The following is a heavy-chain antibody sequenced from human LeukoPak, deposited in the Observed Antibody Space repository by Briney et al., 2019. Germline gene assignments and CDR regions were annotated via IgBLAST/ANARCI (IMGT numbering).Heavy chain of an antibody. CDR3: AKDSRGYQDYFDY. Sequence: GGTLRLSCAASGFTFSSYGMSWVRQAPGKGLEWVSVISGSGGSTYYAASVKGRFTISRDNSKNTLYLQMNSLRAEDTAVYYCAKDSRGYQDYFDYWGQGTQVTVSS. J-gene: IGHJ4*02. CDR1: GFTFSSYG. CDR2: ISGSGGST. D-gene: IGHD3-22*01. V-gene: IGHV3-23*01.